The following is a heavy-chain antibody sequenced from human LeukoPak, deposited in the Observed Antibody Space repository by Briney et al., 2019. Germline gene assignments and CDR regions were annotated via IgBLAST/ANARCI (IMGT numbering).Heavy chain of an antibody. Sequence: SETLSLTCTVSGVSISSYYWSWIRQPPGKGLEWIGCIYYSGSTNYNPSLKSRVTISVDTSKDQFSLKLSSVTAADTAVYYCARVRFGYSSSWFSKDYYYGMDVWGQGTTVTVSS. V-gene: IGHV4-59*01. CDR3: ARVRFGYSSSWFSKDYYYGMDV. J-gene: IGHJ6*02. CDR1: GVSISSYY. D-gene: IGHD6-13*01. CDR2: IYYSGST.